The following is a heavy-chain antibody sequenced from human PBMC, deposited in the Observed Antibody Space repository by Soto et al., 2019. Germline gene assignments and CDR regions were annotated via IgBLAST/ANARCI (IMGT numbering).Heavy chain of an antibody. Sequence: EVQLVESGGGLVQPGGSLRLSCAASGFTFSSYWMSWVRQAPGKGLEWVANIKQDGSEKYYVDSVTGRFTISRENAKHSLYLQMNSLRAEDAAVDYCAREQWLAHVNSYYYGMDVWGQGTTVTVSS. V-gene: IGHV3-7*03. CDR2: IKQDGSEK. J-gene: IGHJ6*02. D-gene: IGHD6-19*01. CDR3: AREQWLAHVNSYYYGMDV. CDR1: GFTFSSYW.